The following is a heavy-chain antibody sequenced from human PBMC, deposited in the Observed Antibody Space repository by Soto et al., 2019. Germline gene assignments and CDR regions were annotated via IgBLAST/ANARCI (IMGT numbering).Heavy chain of an antibody. Sequence: QVQLQESGPGLVKPSGTLSLTCVVSGGSISSSYWWSWVRQPPGKGLEWIGEIYHSGSTNYNPSLKSRVAIAVDKSKNQFSLKLSSVTAADTAVYYCARDNWVAGVGSVKTWYWGQGTLVTVSS. D-gene: IGHD6-19*01. CDR3: ARDNWVAGVGSVKTWY. CDR1: GGSISSSYW. CDR2: IYHSGST. J-gene: IGHJ4*02. V-gene: IGHV4-4*02.